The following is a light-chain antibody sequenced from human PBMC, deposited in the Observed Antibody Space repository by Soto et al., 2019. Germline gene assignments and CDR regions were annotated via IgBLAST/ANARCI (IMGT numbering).Light chain of an antibody. Sequence: EIVMTQSPPTLSVSPGERATLSCRASQSVTSNLAWYQQKPGQAPRLLIFGASTRATGVPARFSGSGSGTEFTLTISSLLSEDFAVYYCQQYNDWPMYTFGQGTKLEIK. V-gene: IGKV3-15*01. J-gene: IGKJ2*01. CDR2: GAS. CDR1: QSVTSN. CDR3: QQYNDWPMYT.